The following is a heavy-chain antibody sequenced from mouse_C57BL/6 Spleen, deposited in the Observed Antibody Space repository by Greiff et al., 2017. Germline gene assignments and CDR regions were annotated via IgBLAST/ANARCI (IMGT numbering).Heavy chain of an antibody. V-gene: IGHV3-8*01. D-gene: IGHD1-1*01. CDR1: GYSITSDY. J-gene: IGHJ1*03. CDR3: ARSLVATRGWYFDV. Sequence: DVKLVESGPGLAKPSQTLSLTCSVTGYSITSDYWNWIRKFPGNKLEYMGYISYSGSTYYNPSLKSRISITRDTSKNQYYLQLNSVTTEDTATYYCARSLVATRGWYFDVWGTGTTVTVSS. CDR2: ISYSGST.